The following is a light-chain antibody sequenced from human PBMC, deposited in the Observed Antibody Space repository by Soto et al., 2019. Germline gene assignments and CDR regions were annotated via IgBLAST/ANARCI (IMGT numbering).Light chain of an antibody. CDR3: QQYNFWPRT. J-gene: IGKJ1*01. Sequence: EIVMTQSPATLSVSPGERATLSCRASQSVNNNLAWYQQKPGQAPRLLIYGASTGATGISARFSGSGSGTEFTLIISSLQSEDFAVYYCQQYNFWPRTFGQGTKVEIK. V-gene: IGKV3-15*01. CDR2: GAS. CDR1: QSVNNN.